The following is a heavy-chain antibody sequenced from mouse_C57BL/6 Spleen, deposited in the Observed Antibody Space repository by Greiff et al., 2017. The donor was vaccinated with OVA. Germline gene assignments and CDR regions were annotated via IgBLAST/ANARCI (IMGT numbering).Heavy chain of an antibody. Sequence: QVQLQQPGAELVKPGASVKVSCKASGYTFTSYWMHWVKQRPGQGLEWIGRIHPYDSDTNYTQKFKGKATLTVDKSSSTAYMQLRILTSEDSAVYYCAMGVKYYGSSYAYWGQGTLVTVSA. CDR2: IHPYDSDT. V-gene: IGHV1-74*01. CDR1: GYTFTSYW. J-gene: IGHJ3*01. CDR3: AMGVKYYGSSYAY. D-gene: IGHD1-1*01.